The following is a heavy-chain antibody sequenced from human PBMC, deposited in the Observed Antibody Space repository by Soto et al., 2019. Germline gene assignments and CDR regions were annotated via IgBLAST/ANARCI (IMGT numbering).Heavy chain of an antibody. J-gene: IGHJ4*02. CDR3: ARDKLGIYFDY. V-gene: IGHV4-59*01. Sequence: SETLSLTCTVSGGSISSYYWSRIRQPPGKGLEWIGYIYYSGSTNYNPSLKSRVTISVDTSKNQFSLKLSSVTAADTAVYYCARDKLGIYFDYWGQGTLVTVS. CDR1: GGSISSYY. CDR2: IYYSGST. D-gene: IGHD7-27*01.